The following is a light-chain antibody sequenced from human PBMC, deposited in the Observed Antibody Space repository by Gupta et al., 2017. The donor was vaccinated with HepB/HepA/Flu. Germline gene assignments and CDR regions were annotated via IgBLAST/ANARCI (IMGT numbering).Light chain of an antibody. CDR1: SSDVGRYNY. J-gene: IGLJ1*01. CDR2: DVT. CDR3: CSYGGTYTFV. V-gene: IGLV2-11*01. Sequence: QSALTQPRSVSGSPGQSVTISCTGTSSDVGRYNYVSWYQHHPGKGPKLIIYDVTKRPSGVPDRFSGSKSGNTASLTISGLQAEDEADDYCCSYGGTYTFVFGTGTTVTVL.